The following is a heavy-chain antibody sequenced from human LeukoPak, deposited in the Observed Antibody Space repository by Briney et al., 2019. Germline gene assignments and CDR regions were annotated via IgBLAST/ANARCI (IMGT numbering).Heavy chain of an antibody. CDR2: IYYSGST. D-gene: IGHD5-24*01. Sequence: SETLSLTGTVSGGSISSYYWSWIRQPPGKGLEWIGYIYYSGSTNYNPSLKSRVTISVDTSKNQFSLKLSSVTAADTAVYYCARDALAGDGYNYYFDYWGQGTLVTVSS. J-gene: IGHJ4*02. V-gene: IGHV4-59*01. CDR3: ARDALAGDGYNYYFDY. CDR1: GGSISSYY.